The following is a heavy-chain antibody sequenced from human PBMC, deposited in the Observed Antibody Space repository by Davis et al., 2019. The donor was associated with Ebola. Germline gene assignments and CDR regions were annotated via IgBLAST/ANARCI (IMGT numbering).Heavy chain of an antibody. CDR2: INSDGSST. V-gene: IGHV3-74*01. CDR1: GFTFSSYW. Sequence: HTGGSLRLSCAASGFTFSSYWMHWVRQAPGKGLVWVSRINSDGSSTSYADSVKGRFTISRDNPKNTLYLQMNSLRAEDTAVYYCARVDGDYYYGMDVWGQGTTVTVSS. J-gene: IGHJ6*02. CDR3: ARVDGDYYYGMDV. D-gene: IGHD4-17*01.